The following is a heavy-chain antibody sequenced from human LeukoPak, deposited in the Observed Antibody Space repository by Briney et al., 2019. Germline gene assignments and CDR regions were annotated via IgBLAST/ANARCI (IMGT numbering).Heavy chain of an antibody. J-gene: IGHJ4*02. CDR2: ISSNGGST. V-gene: IGHV3-64*01. Sequence: PGGSLRLSCAASGFTFSSYAMHWVRQAPGKGLEYVSAISSNGGSTYYANSVKGRFTISRDNSKNTLYLQMGSLRAEDMAVYYCATSGFQGLIVGAHPLRYWGQGTLVTVSS. D-gene: IGHD1-26*01. CDR1: GFTFSSYA. CDR3: ATSGFQGLIVGAHPLRY.